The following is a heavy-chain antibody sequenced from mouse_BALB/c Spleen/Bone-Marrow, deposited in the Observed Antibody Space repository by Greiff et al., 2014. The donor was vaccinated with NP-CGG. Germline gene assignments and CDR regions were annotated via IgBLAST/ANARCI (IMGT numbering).Heavy chain of an antibody. CDR1: GFTISAYS. CDR2: ISSGGHDT. CDR3: SKDGGYDYSYYFDY. D-gene: IGHD2-4*01. Sequence: EVKLVESGGGLVKPGGSLKLSCAASGFTISAYSMSWVRQTPEKRLEWVATISSGGHDTYYPDSVKGRFTISRDNAKNTLYLQMNGLKSVDSAVYYCSKDGGYDYSYYFDYWGQGTTLTVSS. J-gene: IGHJ2*01. V-gene: IGHV5-6-4*01.